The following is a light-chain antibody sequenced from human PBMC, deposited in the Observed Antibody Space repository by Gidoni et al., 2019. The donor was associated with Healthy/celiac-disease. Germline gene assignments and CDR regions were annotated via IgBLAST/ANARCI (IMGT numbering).Light chain of an antibody. V-gene: IGKV1-39*01. CDR2: AAS. CDR1: QSISSY. J-gene: IGKJ1*01. Sequence: DIQMTQSPSSLSASVGDRVTITCRASQSISSYLNWYQQKPGKAPKLLIYAASSLQSGVPSRFSGSGSGTDFTLTISSLLPEDFATYYCQQRYSTLWTFGQGTKVEIK. CDR3: QQRYSTLWT.